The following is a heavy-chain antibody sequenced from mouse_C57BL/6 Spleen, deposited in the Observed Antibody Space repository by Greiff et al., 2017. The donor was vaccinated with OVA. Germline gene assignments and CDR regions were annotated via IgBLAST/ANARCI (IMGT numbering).Heavy chain of an antibody. J-gene: IGHJ3*01. CDR1: GFTFSDYG. Sequence: EVKLMESGGGLVKPGGSLKLSCAASGFTFSDYGMHWVRQAPEKGLEWVAYISSGSSTIYYADTVKGRFTISRDNAKNTLFLQITSLRSEDTAMYYCARQGLLAWFAYWGQGTLVTVSA. CDR2: ISSGSSTI. CDR3: ARQGLLAWFAY. D-gene: IGHD2-3*01. V-gene: IGHV5-17*01.